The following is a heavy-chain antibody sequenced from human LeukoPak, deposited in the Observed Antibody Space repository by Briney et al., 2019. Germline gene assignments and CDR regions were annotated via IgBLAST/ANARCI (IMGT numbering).Heavy chain of an antibody. CDR3: ARDLRGGADYGMDV. Sequence: SETLSLTCTVSGGSISSYYWSWIRQPPGKGLEWIGYIYYSGSTNYNPSLKSRVTISVDTSKNQFFLKLSSVTAADTAVYYCARDLRGGADYGMDVWGQGTTVTVSS. CDR2: IYYSGST. D-gene: IGHD1-26*01. CDR1: GGSISSYY. V-gene: IGHV4-59*01. J-gene: IGHJ6*02.